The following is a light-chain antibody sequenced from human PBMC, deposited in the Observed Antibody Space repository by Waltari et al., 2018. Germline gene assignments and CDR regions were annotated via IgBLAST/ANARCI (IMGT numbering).Light chain of an antibody. V-gene: IGLV7-46*01. Sequence: QAVVTQEPSLTVSPGGTVTLTCGSSPGAVTSGHYPYWFQQKPGQAPRTLIYNTTNKNSWTPARVSGSLLGGKAARAVSGAQPEEEAEYYCLLSYSGSRWVFGGGTRLTVL. CDR1: PGAVTSGHY. CDR3: LLSYSGSRWV. CDR2: NTT. J-gene: IGLJ3*02.